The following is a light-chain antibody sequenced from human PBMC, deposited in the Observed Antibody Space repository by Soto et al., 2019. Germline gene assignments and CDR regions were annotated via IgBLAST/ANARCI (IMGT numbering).Light chain of an antibody. Sequence: QSALTQPPSASGSPGQSVTISCTGTGSDIGGYNFVSWYQQHPGKVPKLIIYEVNKRPSGVPDRFSGSKSGNTASLTVSGLQADDEADYYCSSYAGTNNRYVFGTGTKPPS. J-gene: IGLJ1*01. V-gene: IGLV2-8*01. CDR1: GSDIGGYNF. CDR3: SSYAGTNNRYV. CDR2: EVN.